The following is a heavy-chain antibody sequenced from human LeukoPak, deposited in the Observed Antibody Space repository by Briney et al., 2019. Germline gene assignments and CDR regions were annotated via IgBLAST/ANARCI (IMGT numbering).Heavy chain of an antibody. D-gene: IGHD6-13*01. CDR2: ISSSSSII. J-gene: IGHJ2*01. Sequence: GGSLRLSCAASGFSFSSYSMNWVRQAPGKGLEWVSYISSSSSIIYYADSVKGRFTISRENAKNTLYLQMNSLRAGDTAVYYCVREGVSSSWNNWYFDLWGRGTLVTVSS. CDR1: GFSFSSYS. V-gene: IGHV3-48*01. CDR3: VREGVSSSWNNWYFDL.